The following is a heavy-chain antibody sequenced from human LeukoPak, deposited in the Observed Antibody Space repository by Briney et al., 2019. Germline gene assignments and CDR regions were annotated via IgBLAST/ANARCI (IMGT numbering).Heavy chain of an antibody. V-gene: IGHV1-18*04. D-gene: IGHD1-1*01. CDR2: ISPYNGDT. CDR1: GFISTNYD. Sequence: ASVKVSCKTSGFISTNYDINWVRHAPGQGLEWMGWISPYNGDTKYAQKFQDRVTMSTDTSTSTTYMELRSLRSDDTAVYYCTRATGGLSDYWGQGTLVTVSS. CDR3: TRATGGLSDY. J-gene: IGHJ4*02.